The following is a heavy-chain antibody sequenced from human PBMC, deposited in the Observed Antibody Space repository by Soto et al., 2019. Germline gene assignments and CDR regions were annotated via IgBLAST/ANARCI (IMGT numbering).Heavy chain of an antibody. Sequence: ASVKVSCKASGGTFSIYTISWVLQAPGQGLEWMGRIIPILGIANYAQKFQGRVTITADKSTSTAYMELSGLRSEDTAVYYCGGYCSGGSCCRPYNWFDPWDQGTLLTVSS. CDR3: GGYCSGGSCCRPYNWFDP. CDR1: GGTFSIYT. D-gene: IGHD2-15*01. J-gene: IGHJ5*02. V-gene: IGHV1-69*02. CDR2: IIPILGIA.